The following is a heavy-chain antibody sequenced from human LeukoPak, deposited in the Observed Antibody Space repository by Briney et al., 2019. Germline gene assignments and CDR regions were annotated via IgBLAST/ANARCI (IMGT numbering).Heavy chain of an antibody. CDR1: GYMFTGYY. Sequence: ASVNVSCKASGYMFTGYYIHWVRQAPGQGVEWMGWINPNSGDTHYAQKFQDRVTVTRDKSTSTAYMELSRLTSDDTAVYFCAREGTIEVEVAVTGVLPYWGQGTLLTVSS. V-gene: IGHV1-2*02. CDR2: INPNSGDT. D-gene: IGHD2-15*01. J-gene: IGHJ4*02. CDR3: AREGTIEVEVAVTGVLPY.